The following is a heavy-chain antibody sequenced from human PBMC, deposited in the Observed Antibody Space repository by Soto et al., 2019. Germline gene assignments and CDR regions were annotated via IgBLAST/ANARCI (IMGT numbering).Heavy chain of an antibody. CDR3: VGVRIVVVGSRAYYGMDV. CDR1: GGTPSNSS. Sequence: QVHLLLQSGAEVKKPGSSVKVSCKASGGTPSNSSISWVRQAPGQGLEWMGGIIHVFGRVKYAQNFQGRVTNTADESTNTAYMALSSLRPDDTAVYYCVGVRIVVVGSRAYYGMDVWGQGTTVTVSS. V-gene: IGHV1-69*01. CDR2: IIHVFGRV. J-gene: IGHJ6*02. D-gene: IGHD3-22*01.